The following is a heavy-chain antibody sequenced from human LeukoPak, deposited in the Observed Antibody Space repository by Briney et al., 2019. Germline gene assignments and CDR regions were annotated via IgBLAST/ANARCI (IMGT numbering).Heavy chain of an antibody. CDR2: IYHSGSD. D-gene: IGHD1-26*01. CDR3: ARESVYSGRYYAFDI. J-gene: IGHJ3*02. Sequence: SETLSLTCTVSGGSVSTYYWTWIRQPPGKGLEWIGYIYHSGSDNYNPSLKGRVTISVDTSKNQFSLKLNSVTAADTAVYYCARESVYSGRYYAFDIWGQGTMVSVSS. CDR1: GGSVSTYY. V-gene: IGHV4-59*02.